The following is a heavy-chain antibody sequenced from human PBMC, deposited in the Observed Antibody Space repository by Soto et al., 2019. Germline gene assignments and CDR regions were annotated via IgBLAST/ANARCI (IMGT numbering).Heavy chain of an antibody. CDR3: ARISGGATATLYYYYFYMDV. Sequence: SVKVSCKASGYTFTSYAMHWVRQAPGQRLEWMGWINAGNGNTKYSQKFQGRVTITRDTSASTAYMELSSLRSEDTAVYYCARISGGATATLYYYYFYMDVWGKGTKVTVSS. V-gene: IGHV1-3*01. J-gene: IGHJ6*03. CDR2: INAGNGNT. D-gene: IGHD5-12*01. CDR1: GYTFTSYA.